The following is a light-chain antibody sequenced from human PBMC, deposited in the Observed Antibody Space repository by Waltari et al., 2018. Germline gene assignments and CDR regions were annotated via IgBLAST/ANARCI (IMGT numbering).Light chain of an antibody. CDR1: QSVLYSSNNKNY. Sequence: DIVMTQSPDSLAVSLGERATINCKSSQSVLYSSNNKNYLAWYQQKPGQPPKLLIYWASTRESGVPDRFSGSGSGTDFTLTISSLQAEDVAVYYCQQYYSTPETFGHETEVAIK. CDR2: WAS. CDR3: QQYYSTPET. V-gene: IGKV4-1*01. J-gene: IGKJ1*01.